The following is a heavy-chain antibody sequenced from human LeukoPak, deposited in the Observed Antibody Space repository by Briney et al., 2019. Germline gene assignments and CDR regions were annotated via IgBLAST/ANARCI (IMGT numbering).Heavy chain of an antibody. V-gene: IGHV1-2*02. J-gene: IGHJ6*02. CDR2: INPNSGGT. CDR3: ARVCTYGSSGYCIPYYYYGMDV. Sequence: ASVKVSCKASGYTFTSYDINWVRQATGQGLEWMGWINPNSGGTNYAQKFQGRVTMTRDTSISTAYMELSRLRSDDTAVYYCARVCTYGSSGYCIPYYYYGMDVWGQGTTVTVSS. D-gene: IGHD3-22*01. CDR1: GYTFTSYD.